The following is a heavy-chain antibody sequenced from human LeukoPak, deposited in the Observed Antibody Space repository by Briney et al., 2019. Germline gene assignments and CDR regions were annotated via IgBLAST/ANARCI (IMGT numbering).Heavy chain of an antibody. CDR3: AIIKAGYSSGWYFGPYYFDY. Sequence: SETLSLTCTVSGGSTSSSSYYWGWIRQPPGKGLEWIGSIYYSGSTYYNPSLKSRVTISVDTSKNQFSLKLSSVTAADTAVYYCAIIKAGYSSGWYFGPYYFDYWGQGTLVTVSS. V-gene: IGHV4-39*07. D-gene: IGHD6-19*01. J-gene: IGHJ4*02. CDR2: IYYSGST. CDR1: GGSTSSSSYY.